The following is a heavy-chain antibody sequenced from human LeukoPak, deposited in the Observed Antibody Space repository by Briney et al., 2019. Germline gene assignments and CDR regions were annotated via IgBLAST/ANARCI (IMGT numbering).Heavy chain of an antibody. J-gene: IGHJ4*02. CDR1: GGSISSSSYY. D-gene: IGHD3-10*01. CDR2: IYYSGST. Sequence: SETLSLTCTVSGGSISSSSYYWGWIRQPPGKGLERIGSIYYSGSTYYNPSLKSRVTISVDTSKNQFSLKLSSVTAADTAVYYCARTRYYYNSRSYGAPYYFDYWGQGTLVTVSS. CDR3: ARTRYYYNSRSYGAPYYFDY. V-gene: IGHV4-39*01.